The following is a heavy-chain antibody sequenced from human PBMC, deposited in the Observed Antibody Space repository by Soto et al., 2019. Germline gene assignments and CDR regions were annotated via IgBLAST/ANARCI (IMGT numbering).Heavy chain of an antibody. V-gene: IGHV3-74*01. CDR1: GFTFSSYW. J-gene: IGHJ6*02. D-gene: IGHD4-17*01. Sequence: EVQLVESGGGLVQPGGSLRLSCAASGFTFSSYWMHWVRQAPGKGLVWVSRINSDGSSTSYADSVKGRFTISRDNAKNTLYLQMNSVRAEDTAVYYCARDRATVTNYYCYGMDVWGQGTTVTVSS. CDR3: ARDRATVTNYYCYGMDV. CDR2: INSDGSST.